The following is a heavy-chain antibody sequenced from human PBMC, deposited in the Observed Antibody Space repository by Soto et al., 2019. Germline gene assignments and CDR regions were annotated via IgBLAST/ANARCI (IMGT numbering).Heavy chain of an antibody. CDR1: GFTFSSYG. D-gene: IGHD1-26*01. Sequence: GGSLRLSCAASGFTFSSYGMHWVRQAPGRGLEWVAVISYDRIFYADSVRGRFTFSRDNSRNKLYLQMNSLRAEDTALYYCVNLALGKFDFWGQGNLVTVSS. CDR2: ISYDRI. CDR3: VNLALGKFDF. V-gene: IGHV3-30*18. J-gene: IGHJ4*02.